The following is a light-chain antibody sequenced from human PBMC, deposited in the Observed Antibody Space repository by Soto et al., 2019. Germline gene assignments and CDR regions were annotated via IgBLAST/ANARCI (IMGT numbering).Light chain of an antibody. Sequence: QSALTQPASLSGSPGQSITISCTGTSSDIGAYDYVSWFQQHPGKAPKLMISEVNNRPSGIPERFSGSNSGNTATLTISGTQAMDEADYYCQAWDSSTAVVFGGGTQLTVL. V-gene: IGLV2-14*01. CDR3: QAWDSSTAVV. CDR2: EVN. CDR1: SSDIGAYDY. J-gene: IGLJ2*01.